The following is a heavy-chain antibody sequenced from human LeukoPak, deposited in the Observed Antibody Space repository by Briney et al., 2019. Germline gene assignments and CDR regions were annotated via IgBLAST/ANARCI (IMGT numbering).Heavy chain of an antibody. D-gene: IGHD3-10*02. CDR1: GFTFSSYA. CDR3: AKSSRYYVNYLDY. J-gene: IGHJ4*02. V-gene: IGHV3-23*01. Sequence: GGSLRLSCAASGFTFSSYAMSWVRQAPGKGLEWVSAISGSGGSTYYADSVKGRFTISRGNSKNTLYLQMNSLRAGDTAVYYCAKSSRYYVNYLDYWGQGTLITVSS. CDR2: ISGSGGST.